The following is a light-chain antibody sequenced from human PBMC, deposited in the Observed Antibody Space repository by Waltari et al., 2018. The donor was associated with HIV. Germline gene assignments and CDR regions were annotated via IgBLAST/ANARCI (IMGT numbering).Light chain of an antibody. CDR2: EIS. V-gene: IGLV2-8*01. J-gene: IGLJ3*02. CDR3: SSYAGSNNRV. CDR1: SSGVRGYNS. Sequence: ALPPPPSPSGSLGRSVTISCTCTSSGVRGYNSVSWYQQHPGKAPTLMIYEISKRPSGVPDRFSGSKSGNTASLTVSGLQAEDEADYYCSSYAGSNNRVFGGGTKLTVL.